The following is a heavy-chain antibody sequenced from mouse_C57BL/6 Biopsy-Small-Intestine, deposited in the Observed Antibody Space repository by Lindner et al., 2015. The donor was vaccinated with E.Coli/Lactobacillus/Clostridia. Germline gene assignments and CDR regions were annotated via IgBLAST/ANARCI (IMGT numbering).Heavy chain of an antibody. Sequence: VQLQESGPELVKPGASVKISCKASGYAFSSSWMNWVKQRPGKGPEWIGRIYFGGGDTNYNGKFKGKATLTADKSSSTAYMQLGSLTSEDSAVYFCARTYFYAMDYWGQGTSVTVSS. J-gene: IGHJ4*01. D-gene: IGHD2-10*01. V-gene: IGHV1-82*01. CDR1: GYAFSSSW. CDR2: IYFGGGDT. CDR3: ARTYFYAMDY.